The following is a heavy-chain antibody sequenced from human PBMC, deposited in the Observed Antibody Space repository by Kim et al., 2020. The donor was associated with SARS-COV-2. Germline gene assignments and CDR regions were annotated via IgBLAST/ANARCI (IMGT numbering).Heavy chain of an antibody. D-gene: IGHD6-13*01. CDR1: GGSISTYY. V-gene: IGHV4-4*07. CDR2: IYPTGNT. J-gene: IGHJ4*02. CDR3: ATNHISNWFFAY. Sequence: SETLSLTCTVSGGSISTYYWTWIRQPAGKGLEWIGLIYPTGNTNYNPSLKSRVTISVDTSKNQFSLRLNSVTAADTAVYYCATNHISNWFFAYWGQG.